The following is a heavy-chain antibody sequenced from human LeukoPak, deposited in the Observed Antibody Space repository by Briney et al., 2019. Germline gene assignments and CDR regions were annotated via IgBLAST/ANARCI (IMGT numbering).Heavy chain of an antibody. CDR1: GGTFSSYA. J-gene: IGHJ4*02. Sequence: SVKVSCKASGGTFSSYAISWVRQAPGQGLEWMGGIIPIFGTANYAQKFQGRVTITADESTSTAYMELSGLRSEDTAVYYCARASMVRSYFDYWGQGALVTVSS. CDR3: ARASMVRSYFDY. CDR2: IIPIFGTA. V-gene: IGHV1-69*01. D-gene: IGHD5-18*01.